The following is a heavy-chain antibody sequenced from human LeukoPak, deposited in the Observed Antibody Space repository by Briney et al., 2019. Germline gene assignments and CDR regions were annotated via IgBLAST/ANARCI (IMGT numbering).Heavy chain of an antibody. CDR1: GYTFTSYG. CDR3: ARESIARNFDY. V-gene: IGHV1-18*01. J-gene: IGHJ4*02. CDR2: ISAYNGNT. D-gene: IGHD6-6*01. Sequence: GASVKVSCKASGYTFTSYGISWVRQAPGQGLEWMGWISAYNGNTNYAQTLQGRVTMTTGTSTSTAYMELRSLRSDDTAVYYCARESIARNFDYWGQGTLVTVSS.